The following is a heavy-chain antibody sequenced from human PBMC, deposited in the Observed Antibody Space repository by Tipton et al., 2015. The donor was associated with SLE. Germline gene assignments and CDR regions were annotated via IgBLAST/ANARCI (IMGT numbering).Heavy chain of an antibody. Sequence: TLSLTCSVSGGSLSSADYYWSWIRQPPGKGLEWIGEINHSGSTNYNPSLKSRVTISVDTSKNQFSLKLSSVTAADTAVYYCSRLVGAAGTGYSYYFMDVWGKGTTVTVSS. CDR1: GGSLSSADYY. CDR3: SRLVGAAGTGYSYYFMDV. J-gene: IGHJ6*03. CDR2: INHSGST. V-gene: IGHV4-30-4*01. D-gene: IGHD6-13*01.